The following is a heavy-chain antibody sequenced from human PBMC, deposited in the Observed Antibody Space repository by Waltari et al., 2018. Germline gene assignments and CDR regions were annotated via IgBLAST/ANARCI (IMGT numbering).Heavy chain of an antibody. CDR3: TRADGMTDLDY. J-gene: IGHJ4*02. CDR1: GFNFGDYA. Sequence: EVQLAESGGGLVQPGRSLRLSCTASGFNFGDYAMTWVRQVPGKGLGWVGFMRSKTDGGAPEYAASVKGRFTISRDDSKSVAYLQMNSLRTEDTALYYCTRADGMTDLDYWGQGALVTVSS. CDR2: MRSKTDGGAP. V-gene: IGHV3-49*04.